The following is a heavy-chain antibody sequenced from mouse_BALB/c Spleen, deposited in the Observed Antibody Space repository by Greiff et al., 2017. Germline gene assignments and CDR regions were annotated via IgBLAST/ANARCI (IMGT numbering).Heavy chain of an antibody. J-gene: IGHJ4*01. V-gene: IGHV5-17*02. CDR1: GFTFSSFG. Sequence: VQLQQSGGGLVQPGGSRKLSCAASGFTFSSFGMHWVRQAPEKGLEWVAYISSGSSTIYYADTVKGRFTISRDNPKNTLFLQMTSLRSEDTAMYYCAKEEGYAMDYWGQGTSVTVSS. CDR2: ISSGSSTI. CDR3: AKEEGYAMDY.